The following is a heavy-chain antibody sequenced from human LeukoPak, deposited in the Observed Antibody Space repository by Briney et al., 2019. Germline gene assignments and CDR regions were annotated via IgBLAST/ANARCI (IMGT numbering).Heavy chain of an antibody. CDR2: INHSGST. D-gene: IGHD3-22*01. CDR1: GGSFSGYY. CDR3: ARYYYDSDFDY. V-gene: IGHV4-34*01. J-gene: IGHJ4*02. Sequence: SETLSLTCAVYGGSFSGYYWSWIRQPPGKGLEWIGEINHSGSTNYNPSLKSRVTISVDTSKNQFSLKLSSVTAADTAVYYCARYYYDSDFDYWGQGTLVTVSS.